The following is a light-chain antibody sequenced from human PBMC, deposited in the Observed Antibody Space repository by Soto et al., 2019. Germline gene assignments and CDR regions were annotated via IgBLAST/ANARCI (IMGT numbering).Light chain of an antibody. CDR1: QSISSW. CDR2: KAS. J-gene: IGKJ1*01. Sequence: DIQMTQSPSTLSASVGDRVTITCRASQSISSWLAWYQQKPGTAPKLLIYKASSLQSGVPSRFSGRGSGTEFTLTISSLQPDEFATYYCQQYVTAFRSFGQGTKVEFK. CDR3: QQYVTAFRS. V-gene: IGKV1-5*03.